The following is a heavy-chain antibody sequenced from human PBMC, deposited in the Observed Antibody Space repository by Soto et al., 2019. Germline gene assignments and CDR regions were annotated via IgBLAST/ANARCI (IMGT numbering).Heavy chain of an antibody. CDR3: ARERGGRWIYYDSSGYQKAFDY. CDR1: GYTFTSYG. V-gene: IGHV1-18*04. CDR2: ISAYNGNT. D-gene: IGHD3-22*01. Sequence: QVQLVQSGAEVKKPGASVKVSCKASGYTFTSYGISWVRQAPGQGLEWMGWISAYNGNTNYAQKLQGRVTMTTDTSTSTAYMELKSLRSDDTAVYYCARERGGRWIYYDSSGYQKAFDYWGQGTLVTVSS. J-gene: IGHJ4*02.